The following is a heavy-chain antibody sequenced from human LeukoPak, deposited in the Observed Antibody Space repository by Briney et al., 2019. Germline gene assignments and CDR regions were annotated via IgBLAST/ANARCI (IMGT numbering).Heavy chain of an antibody. CDR1: GGSFSGYY. J-gene: IGHJ4*02. D-gene: IGHD4-17*01. CDR2: INHSGST. Sequence: SETLSLTCAVYGGSFSGYYWSWIRQPPGKGLEWIGEINHSGSTNYNPSVKSRVTISVDTSKNQFSLNLSSVTAADTAVYYCARVDYGDYHALDYWGQGTLVAVSS. V-gene: IGHV4-34*01. CDR3: ARVDYGDYHALDY.